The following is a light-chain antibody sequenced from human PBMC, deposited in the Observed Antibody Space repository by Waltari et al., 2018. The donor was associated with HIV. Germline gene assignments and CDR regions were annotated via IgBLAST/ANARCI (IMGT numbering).Light chain of an antibody. CDR3: AAWDDSLSDYV. V-gene: IGLV1-47*02. J-gene: IGLJ1*01. CDR1: SPKLGMYL. Sequence: QSVLTTSPLASGTPGQRVTIACSGSSPKLGMYLVNRYQQVPVTAPKLVIHSNDQSPSGVPDRFSGSKSRTSASLASSGLRAEDEADYYCAAWDDSLSDYVFGIGTTVTVL. CDR2: SND.